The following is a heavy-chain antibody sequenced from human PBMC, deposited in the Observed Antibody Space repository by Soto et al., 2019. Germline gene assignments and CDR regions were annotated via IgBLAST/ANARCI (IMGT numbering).Heavy chain of an antibody. CDR1: GYTFTSYG. CDR3: ARSPCSTSCYIRPYDGDYFDY. D-gene: IGHD2-2*02. CDR2: ISAYNGNT. J-gene: IGHJ4*02. V-gene: IGHV1-18*01. Sequence: ASVKVSCKASGYTFTSYGISWVRQAPGQGLEWMGWISAYNGNTNYAQKLQGRVTMTTDTSTSTAYMELRSLRSDDTAVYYCARSPCSTSCYIRPYDGDYFDYWGQGTLVTVSS.